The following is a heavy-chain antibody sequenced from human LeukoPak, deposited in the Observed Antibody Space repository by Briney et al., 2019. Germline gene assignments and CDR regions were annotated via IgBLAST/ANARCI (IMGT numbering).Heavy chain of an antibody. CDR2: IKPDGSVG. J-gene: IGHJ4*02. CDR1: GFTFSSYW. Sequence: GGSLRLSCAASGFTFSSYWMTWVRQAPGKGLEWVANIKPDGSVGYYVDSVRGRFIISRDNAGNSLYLQMDSLRAEDTAVYYCAKSWGGTALDYWGQGTLVTVSS. D-gene: IGHD6-13*01. CDR3: AKSWGGTALDY. V-gene: IGHV3-7*03.